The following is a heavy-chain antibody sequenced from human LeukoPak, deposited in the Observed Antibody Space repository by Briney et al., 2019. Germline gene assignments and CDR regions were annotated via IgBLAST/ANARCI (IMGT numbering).Heavy chain of an antibody. CDR2: VNSDGSST. CDR3: GRIKGYSYDY. CDR1: GFTFSSYW. V-gene: IGHV3-74*01. D-gene: IGHD5-18*01. J-gene: IGHJ4*02. Sequence: GGSLRLSCAVSGFTFSSYWMHWVRQAPEKGLVWVSRVNSDGSSTTYADSVKGRFTISRDNAKNTLYLQMNSLRAEDTAVYYCGRIKGYSYDYWGKGTLVTVSS.